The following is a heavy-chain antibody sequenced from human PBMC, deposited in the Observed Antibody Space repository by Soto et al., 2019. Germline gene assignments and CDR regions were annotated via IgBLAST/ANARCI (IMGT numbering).Heavy chain of an antibody. J-gene: IGHJ4*02. D-gene: IGHD3-22*01. CDR2: ISYDGSNK. Sequence: AGGSLRLSCAASGFTFSSYGMHWVRQAPGKGLEWVAVISYDGSNKYYADSVKGRFTISRDNSKNTLYLQMNSLRAEDTAVYYCANLWLDSSDYWGQGTLVTVSS. CDR3: ANLWLDSSDY. CDR1: GFTFSSYG. V-gene: IGHV3-30*18.